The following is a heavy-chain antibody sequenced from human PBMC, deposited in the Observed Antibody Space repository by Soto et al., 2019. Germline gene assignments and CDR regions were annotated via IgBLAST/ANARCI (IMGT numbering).Heavy chain of an antibody. J-gene: IGHJ5*02. Sequence: SETLSLPCTVSRGSISSRDYHWLCIRQTPGKGLEWIGYIYYSGSTYYNPSLKSRVTISVDTSKNQFSLKLSSVTAADTAVYYCARDILVVPAAMTGRSYNLFDPLGKGNLVT. CDR3: ARDILVVPAAMTGRSYNLFDP. CDR1: RGSISSRDYH. V-gene: IGHV4-30-4*01. CDR2: IYYSGST. D-gene: IGHD2-2*01.